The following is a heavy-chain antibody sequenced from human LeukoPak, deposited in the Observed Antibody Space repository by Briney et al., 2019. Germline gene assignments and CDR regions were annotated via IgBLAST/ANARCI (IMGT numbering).Heavy chain of an antibody. D-gene: IGHD2-2*01. CDR1: GFTFSSYV. Sequence: PGGSLGLSCAASGFTFSSYVMRWVRQAPGKGLEWVSGISVSGGSTSYADSVKGRFTISRDNSKNTLYLEMNSLRGEDTAIYYCARRGLEGSTRGSFDYWAREAWSPSPQ. CDR3: ARRGLEGSTRGSFDY. J-gene: IGHJ4*02. V-gene: IGHV3-23*01. CDR2: ISVSGGST.